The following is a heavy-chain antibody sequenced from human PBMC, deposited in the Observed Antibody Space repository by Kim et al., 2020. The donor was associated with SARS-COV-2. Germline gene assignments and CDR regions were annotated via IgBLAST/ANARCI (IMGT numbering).Heavy chain of an antibody. CDR3: ARGGYITSWSHNSFYFGM. CDR1: GGSFSGYY. J-gene: IGHJ6*01. D-gene: IGHD6-13*01. CDR2: INHSGST. Sequence: SETLSLTCAVYGGSFSGYYWSWIRQPPGKGLEWIGEINHSGSTNYNPSLKSRVTISVDTSKNQFSLKLSSVTAADTAVYYCARGGYITSWSHNSFYFGM. V-gene: IGHV4-34*01.